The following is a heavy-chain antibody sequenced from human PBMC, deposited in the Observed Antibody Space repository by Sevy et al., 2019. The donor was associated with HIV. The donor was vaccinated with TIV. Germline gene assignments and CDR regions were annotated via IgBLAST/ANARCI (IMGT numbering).Heavy chain of an antibody. J-gene: IGHJ4*02. D-gene: IGHD3-22*01. CDR2: VYHTGST. V-gene: IGHV4-61*01. Sequence: SETLSLTCAVSGVSVSSDTYYWSWIRQPPGKGLEWIGYVYHTGSTNYSPSFKSRVTISVDTSKNQFSLRLFSVAAADTGVYYWAGEPYFFDKSGYYWDYWGQGALVTVSS. CDR1: GVSVSSDTYY. CDR3: AGEPYFFDKSGYYWDY.